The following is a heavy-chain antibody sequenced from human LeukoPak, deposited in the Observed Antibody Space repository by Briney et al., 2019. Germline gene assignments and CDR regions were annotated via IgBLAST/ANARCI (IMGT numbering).Heavy chain of an antibody. J-gene: IGHJ4*02. CDR2: IYYSGST. V-gene: IGHV4-39*07. CDR3: ARDSRARKPFDY. Sequence: SETLSLTCTVSGGSISSSSYYWGWIRQPPGKGLEWIGSIYYSGSTYYNPSLKSRVTISVDTSKNQFSLKLSSVTAADTAVYYCARDSRARKPFDYWGQGTLVTVSS. CDR1: GGSISSSSYY.